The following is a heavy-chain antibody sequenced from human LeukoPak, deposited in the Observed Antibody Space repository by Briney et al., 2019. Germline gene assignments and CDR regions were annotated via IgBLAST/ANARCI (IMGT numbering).Heavy chain of an antibody. J-gene: IGHJ4*02. CDR2: IYYSGST. Sequence: PSETLSLPCTVSVGSISSGGYYWRWVRQHPGKGLEWNGYIYYSGSTYSNPSLKSRLTISVGTSKNQLSLKLSSVTAADTAVYYCARVRRAGYAFLDYWGQGTLVTVSS. D-gene: IGHD3-3*01. CDR3: ARVRRAGYAFLDY. CDR1: VGSISSGGYY. V-gene: IGHV4-31*03.